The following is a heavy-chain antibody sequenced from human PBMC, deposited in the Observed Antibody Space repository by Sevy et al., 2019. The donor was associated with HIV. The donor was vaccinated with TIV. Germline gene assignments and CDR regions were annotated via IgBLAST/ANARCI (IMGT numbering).Heavy chain of an antibody. CDR3: VRYRLEDAFDI. CDR2: INPSGGST. Sequence: ASVKVSCKASGYTFTSYYMHWVRQAPGQGLEWMGIINPSGGSTSYAQKFQGRVTMTRDTSTSTVYMELSSLRSEDTAVYYCVRYRLEDAFDIWGQGTMVTVSS. V-gene: IGHV1-46*01. CDR1: GYTFTSYY. D-gene: IGHD6-25*01. J-gene: IGHJ3*02.